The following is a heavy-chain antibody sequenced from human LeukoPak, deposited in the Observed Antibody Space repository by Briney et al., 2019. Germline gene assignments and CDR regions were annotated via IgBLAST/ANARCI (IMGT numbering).Heavy chain of an antibody. V-gene: IGHV3-23*01. CDR2: ISSSNSTI. J-gene: IGHJ4*02. CDR3: TKRLRDPRAFDD. D-gene: IGHD2-21*02. CDR1: GFSFSNYA. Sequence: PGGSLRLSCAASGFSFSNYAMNWVRQAPGKRLEWVAGISSSNSTINYADPVKGRFTISRDNSKNTVYLQMNSLTAEDTALYYCTKRLRDPRAFDDWGPGTLVSVSS.